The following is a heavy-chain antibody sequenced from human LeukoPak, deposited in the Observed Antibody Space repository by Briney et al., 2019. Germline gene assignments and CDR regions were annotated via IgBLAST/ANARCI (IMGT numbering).Heavy chain of an antibody. CDR1: GYTFTSYY. CDR2: INPSGGST. D-gene: IGHD3-22*01. V-gene: IGHV1-46*01. CDR3: ARDYYDSSGYYDPDYYYYGMDV. Sequence: ASVKVSCKASGYTFTSYYMHWVRQAPGQGLEWMGIINPSGGSTSYAQKFQGRVTMTRDTSTSTVYMELSSLRSEDTAVYYCARDYYDSSGYYDPDYYYYGMDVWGQGTTVTVSS. J-gene: IGHJ6*02.